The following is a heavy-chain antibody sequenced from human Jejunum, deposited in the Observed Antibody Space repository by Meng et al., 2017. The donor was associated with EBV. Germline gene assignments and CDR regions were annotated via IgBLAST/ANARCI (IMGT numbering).Heavy chain of an antibody. J-gene: IGHJ4*02. CDR3: AISFGGVVADYFDY. V-gene: IGHV1-69*06. CDR2: VIPIFATA. CDR1: GGTFSNYA. Sequence: QEQLVQCVEREQKPGASVKVSCKASGGTFSNYAFSWVRQAPGQGLEWMGGVIPIFATANYAQKFQGRVTITADKSTSTAYMELSSLRSEDTAVYYCAISFGGVVADYFDYWGQGTLVTVSS. D-gene: IGHD3-16*02.